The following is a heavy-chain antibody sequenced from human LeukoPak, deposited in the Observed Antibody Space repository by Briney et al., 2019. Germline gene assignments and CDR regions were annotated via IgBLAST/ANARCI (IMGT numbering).Heavy chain of an antibody. Sequence: PGGPLRLSCAASGFTFSSYSMNWVRQAPGKGLEWVSSISSSSSYIYYADSVKGRFTISRDNAKKSLYLQMNSLRAEDTAVYYCARDSITGTPAAFDIWGQGTMVTVSS. D-gene: IGHD1-20*01. CDR1: GFTFSSYS. CDR2: ISSSSSYI. J-gene: IGHJ3*02. CDR3: ARDSITGTPAAFDI. V-gene: IGHV3-21*01.